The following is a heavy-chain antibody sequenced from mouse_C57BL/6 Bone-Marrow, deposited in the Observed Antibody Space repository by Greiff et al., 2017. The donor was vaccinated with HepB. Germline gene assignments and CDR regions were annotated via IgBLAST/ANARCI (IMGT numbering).Heavy chain of an antibody. CDR3: AREGNYDEDYYAMDY. D-gene: IGHD2-4*01. V-gene: IGHV1-76*01. J-gene: IGHJ4*01. CDR2: IYPGSGNT. CDR1: GYTFTDYY. Sequence: QVHVKQSGAELVRPGASVKLSCKASGYTFTDYYINWVKQRPGQGLEWIARIYPGSGNTYYNEKFKGKATLTAEKSSSTAYMQLSSLTSEDSAVYFCAREGNYDEDYYAMDYWGQGTSVTVSS.